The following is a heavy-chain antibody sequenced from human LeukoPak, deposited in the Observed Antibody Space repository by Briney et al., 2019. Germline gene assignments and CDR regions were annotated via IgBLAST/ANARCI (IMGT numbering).Heavy chain of an antibody. CDR1: GFMFTHHG. CDR3: AKGMGYYGSGSYSNDYYYYMDV. J-gene: IGHJ6*03. D-gene: IGHD3-10*01. V-gene: IGHV3-30*02. Sequence: GGSLRLSCAASGFMFTHHGMHWVRQAPGKGLEWVAVIWSDGTNKFYSDSVKGRFTISRDNSKNTLYLQMNSLRAEDTAVYYCAKGMGYYGSGSYSNDYYYYMDVWGKGTTVTVSS. CDR2: IWSDGTNK.